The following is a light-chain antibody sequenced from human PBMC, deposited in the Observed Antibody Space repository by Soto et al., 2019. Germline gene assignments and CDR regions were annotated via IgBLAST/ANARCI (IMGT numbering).Light chain of an antibody. CDR1: QSVLYSSNNKNY. CDR3: QHHDRTPPT. Sequence: DIVMTQSPDSLAVSLGERATINCKSSQSVLYSSNNKNYLAWYQQKPGQPPKLLIYWASTRESGVPDRFSGSGSGTDFTLTISSLQAEDEAVDYCQHHDRTPPTFGQGTKVEIK. CDR2: WAS. V-gene: IGKV4-1*01. J-gene: IGKJ1*01.